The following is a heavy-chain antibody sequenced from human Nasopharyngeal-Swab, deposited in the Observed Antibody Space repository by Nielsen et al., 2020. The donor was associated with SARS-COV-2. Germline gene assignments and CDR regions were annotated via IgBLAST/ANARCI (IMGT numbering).Heavy chain of an antibody. CDR2: FDPEDGET. Sequence: ASVKVSCKVSGYTLAELSMHWVRQAPGKGLEWMGGFDPEDGETVYAQKFQGRVTMTEDTSTDTAYMELRSLTSDDTAVYYCARARAMASSSGPEGRLDYWGQGTLVTVSS. CDR3: ARARAMASSSGPEGRLDY. CDR1: GYTLAELS. V-gene: IGHV1-24*01. D-gene: IGHD3-10*01. J-gene: IGHJ4*02.